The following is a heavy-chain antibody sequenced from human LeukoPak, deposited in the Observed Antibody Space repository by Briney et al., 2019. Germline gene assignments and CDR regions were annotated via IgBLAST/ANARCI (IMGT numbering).Heavy chain of an antibody. D-gene: IGHD3-22*01. V-gene: IGHV4-34*01. CDR3: ARGRQEVSMMVVVMTAVSYYLDV. J-gene: IGHJ6*03. CDR1: GGSFSGYY. Sequence: SETLSLTCAVYGGSFSGYYWTWIRQAPGKGLGWIGEINPSGRISYNPSLKSRLTISVDASKNQFSLNLRSVTAADTAVYYCARGRQEVSMMVVVMTAVSYYLDVWGKGTTVTVS. CDR2: INPSGRI.